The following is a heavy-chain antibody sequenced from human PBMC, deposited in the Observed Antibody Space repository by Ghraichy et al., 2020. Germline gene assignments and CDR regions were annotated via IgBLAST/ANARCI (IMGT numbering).Heavy chain of an antibody. J-gene: IGHJ6*02. Sequence: GGSLRLSCAASGFIFSSYAMHWVRQAPGKGLVWVASISFDGSNKYYGDSVKGLFTISRDNSKNTVYLQMNSLTAEDTAVYYCNVEAVDSEDYYYGMDVWGQGTTVTVSS. V-gene: IGHV3-30*03. D-gene: IGHD3-9*01. CDR1: GFIFSSYA. CDR2: ISFDGSNK. CDR3: NVEAVDSEDYYYGMDV.